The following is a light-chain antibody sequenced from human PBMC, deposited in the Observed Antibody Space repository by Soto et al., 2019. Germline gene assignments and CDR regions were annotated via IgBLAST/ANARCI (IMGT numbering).Light chain of an antibody. Sequence: DIQLTQSPSFLSASVGDRVTITCRASHAISHYLAWYQQRPGTAPNLLISAASTWQSGVPSRFSGSGSGTEFTLTISSLQPADFATYYCQQLNSYPLTFGGGTKVDI. CDR2: AAS. CDR1: HAISHY. J-gene: IGKJ4*02. CDR3: QQLNSYPLT. V-gene: IGKV1-9*01.